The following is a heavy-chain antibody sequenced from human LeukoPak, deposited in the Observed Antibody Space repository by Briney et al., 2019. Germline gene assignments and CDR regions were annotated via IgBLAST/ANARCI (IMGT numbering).Heavy chain of an antibody. D-gene: IGHD3-16*02. CDR3: AKYRNVWGSYRYPDY. Sequence: GGSLRLSCAPSGFTFSSYCMHWVRQAPGKGLEWVAVISYYGSNKYYADSVNGRFTISRDNSKNTLYLQINSLRAEDTADYYGAKYRNVWGSYRYPDYWGQGTLVTVSS. CDR2: ISYYGSNK. CDR1: GFTFSSYC. V-gene: IGHV3-30*18. J-gene: IGHJ4*02.